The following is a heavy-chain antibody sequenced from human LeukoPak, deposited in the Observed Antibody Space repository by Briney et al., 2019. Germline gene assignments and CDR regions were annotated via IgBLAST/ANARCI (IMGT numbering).Heavy chain of an antibody. Sequence: ASGKVSCKASGYRFTSYGISWVRQAPGQGLEWMGWISVYNGNTRYAQKVQGRVTMTTDTSRSTAYMERRSLRSDDTAVYYCARGGSSWYEDYWGQGTLVTVSS. CDR2: ISVYNGNT. CDR3: ARGGSSWYEDY. CDR1: GYRFTSYG. J-gene: IGHJ4*02. V-gene: IGHV1-18*01. D-gene: IGHD6-13*01.